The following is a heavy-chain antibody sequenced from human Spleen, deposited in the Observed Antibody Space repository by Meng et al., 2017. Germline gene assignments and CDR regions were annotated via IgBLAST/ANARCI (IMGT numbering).Heavy chain of an antibody. CDR3: ARETWSGVRWFDP. Sequence: QVQPVQSGPEVKKPGASVKVSCQASDYTFTSYAMNWVRQAPGQGLEWMGWINTNTGNPTYAQGFTGRFVFSLDTSVSTAYLQISSLKAEDTAVYYCARETWSGVRWFDPCGQGTLVTVSS. V-gene: IGHV7-4-1*02. D-gene: IGHD2-15*01. J-gene: IGHJ5*02. CDR2: INTNTGNP. CDR1: DYTFTSYA.